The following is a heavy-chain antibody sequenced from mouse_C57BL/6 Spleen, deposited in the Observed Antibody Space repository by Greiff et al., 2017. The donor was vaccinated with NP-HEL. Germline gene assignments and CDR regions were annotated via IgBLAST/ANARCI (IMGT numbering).Heavy chain of an antibody. V-gene: IGHV2-2*01. J-gene: IGHJ4*01. Sequence: VQLQESGPGLVQPSQSLSITCTVSGFSLTSYGVHWVRQSPGKGLEWLGVIWSGGSTDYNAAFISRLSISKDNSKSQVFFKMNSLQADDTAIYYCARGDYGNYGWAMDYWGQGTSVTVSS. CDR1: GFSLTSYG. CDR3: ARGDYGNYGWAMDY. D-gene: IGHD2-1*01. CDR2: IWSGGST.